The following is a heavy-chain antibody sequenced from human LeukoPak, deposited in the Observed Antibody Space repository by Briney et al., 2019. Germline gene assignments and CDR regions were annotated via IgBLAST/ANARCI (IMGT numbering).Heavy chain of an antibody. CDR2: INPNSGGT. V-gene: IGHV1-2*02. CDR1: GYTFTGYY. J-gene: IGHJ4*02. CDR3: ARGGTYYDYVWGSYRNAYLDY. D-gene: IGHD3-16*02. Sequence: ASVKVSCKASGYTFTGYYMHWVRQAPGQGLEWMGWINPNSGGTNYAQKFQGRVTMTRDTSISTAYMELSSLRSEDTAVYYCARGGTYYDYVWGSYRNAYLDYWGQGTLVTVSS.